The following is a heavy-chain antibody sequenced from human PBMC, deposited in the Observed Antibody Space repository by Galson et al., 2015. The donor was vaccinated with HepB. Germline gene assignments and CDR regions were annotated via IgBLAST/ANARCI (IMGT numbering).Heavy chain of an antibody. Sequence: QVQLQESGPGLVKPSETLSLTCTVSGGSVSSGSYYWSWIRQPPGKGLEWIGYIYYSGSTNYNPSLKSRVTISVDTSKNQFSLKLSSVTAADTAVYYCARDVVVVPAAIGEGGYYYGMDVWGQGTTVTVSS. CDR1: GGSVSSGSYY. CDR2: IYYSGST. J-gene: IGHJ6*02. CDR3: ARDVVVVPAAIGEGGYYYGMDV. D-gene: IGHD2-2*02. V-gene: IGHV4-61*01.